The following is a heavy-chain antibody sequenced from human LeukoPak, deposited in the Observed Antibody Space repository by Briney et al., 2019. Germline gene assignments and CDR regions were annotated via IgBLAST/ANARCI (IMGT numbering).Heavy chain of an antibody. CDR2: ISNDGSSR. CDR3: ASASSHRIAAGGDY. Sequence: GGSLRLSCAASGFTFTNYWMHWVRQGQGKGLVWVSRISNDGSSRRYADSVKGRFTISRDNSKNMMYLQMNSLRAEDTAVYYCASASSHRIAAGGDYWGHGTLVTVSS. J-gene: IGHJ4*01. CDR1: GFTFTNYW. V-gene: IGHV3-74*01. D-gene: IGHD6-13*01.